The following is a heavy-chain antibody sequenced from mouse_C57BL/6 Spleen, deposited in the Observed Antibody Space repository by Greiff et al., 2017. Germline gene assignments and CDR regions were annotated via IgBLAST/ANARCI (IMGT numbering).Heavy chain of an antibody. CDR3: TRAVYYYGSSYYFDY. D-gene: IGHD1-1*01. Sequence: EVMLVESGEGLVKPGGSLKLSCAASGFTFSSYAMSWVRQTPEKRLEWVAYISSGGDYIYYADTVKGRFTISIDNARNTLYLQMSSLKSEDTAMYYCTRAVYYYGSSYYFDYWGQGTTRTVSS. CDR1: GFTFSSYA. V-gene: IGHV5-9-1*02. J-gene: IGHJ2*01. CDR2: ISSGGDYI.